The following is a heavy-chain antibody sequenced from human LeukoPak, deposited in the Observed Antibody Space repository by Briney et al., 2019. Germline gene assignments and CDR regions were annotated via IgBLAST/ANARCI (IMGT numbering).Heavy chain of an antibody. CDR3: ARVMGIVVVPAAIDY. V-gene: IGHV1-3*01. D-gene: IGHD2-2*03. CDR2: INAGNGNT. J-gene: IGHJ4*02. CDR1: GYTFTSYP. Sequence: GASVKVSCKASGYTFTSYPMHWVRQAPGQRLEWMGWINAGNGNTKYSQKFQGRVTITRDTSASTAYMELSSLRSEDTAVYYCARVMGIVVVPAAIDYWGQGTLVTVSS.